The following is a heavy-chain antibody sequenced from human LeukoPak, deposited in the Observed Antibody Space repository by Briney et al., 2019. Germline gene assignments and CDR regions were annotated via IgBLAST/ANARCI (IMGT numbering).Heavy chain of an antibody. CDR2: VDHTGST. Sequence: PSATLSLTCSVSDDSITMYYWTWIRQPPGKGLEWIGYVDHTGSTNYNPSLKSRVTISVDTSKNQFSLKLSSVTAADTAVYYCAATIKTTIAAAGTGGAFDIWGQGTMVTVSS. CDR3: AATIKTTIAAAGTGGAFDI. J-gene: IGHJ3*02. V-gene: IGHV4-59*01. D-gene: IGHD6-13*01. CDR1: DDSITMYY.